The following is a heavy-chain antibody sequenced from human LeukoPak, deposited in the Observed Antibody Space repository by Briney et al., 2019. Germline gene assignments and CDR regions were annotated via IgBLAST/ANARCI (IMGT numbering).Heavy chain of an antibody. Sequence: PSETLSLTCTVSGGSISSYYWSWIRQPPGKGLEWIGYIYYSGSTNYNPTTYNPSLKSRVTISVDTSNNQFSLKLSSVTAADTALYYCARRIGYYDAFDVWGQGTLVPVSS. V-gene: IGHV4-59*08. CDR1: GGSISSYY. CDR3: ARRIGYYDAFDV. CDR2: IYYSGST. J-gene: IGHJ3*01. D-gene: IGHD3-22*01.